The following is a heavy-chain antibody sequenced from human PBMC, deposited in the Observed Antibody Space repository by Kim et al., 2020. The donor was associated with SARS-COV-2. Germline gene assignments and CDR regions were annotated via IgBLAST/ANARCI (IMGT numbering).Heavy chain of an antibody. V-gene: IGHV3-9*01. Sequence: GGSLRLSCAASGFTFDDYAMHWVRQAPGKGLEWVSGISWNSGSIGYADSVKGRFTISRDNAKNSLYLQMNSLRAEDTALYYCAKDSVLAYCGGDCYSALDVWGQGTTVTVSS. D-gene: IGHD2-21*01. CDR3: AKDSVLAYCGGDCYSALDV. CDR2: ISWNSGSI. CDR1: GFTFDDYA. J-gene: IGHJ6*02.